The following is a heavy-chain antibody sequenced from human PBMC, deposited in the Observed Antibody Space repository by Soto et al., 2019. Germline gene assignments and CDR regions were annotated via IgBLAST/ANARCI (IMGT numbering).Heavy chain of an antibody. V-gene: IGHV3-23*01. CDR3: AKVGDYYGSGMRNYYYYMDV. CDR1: GFIFSSYA. J-gene: IGHJ6*03. CDR2: ISGSGGST. Sequence: GGSLRLSCAASGFIFSSYAMSWVRQAPGKGLEWVSAISGSGGSTYYADSVKGRLTISRDNSKNTLYLQMNSLRAEDTAVYYCAKVGDYYGSGMRNYYYYMDVWGKGTTVTVSS. D-gene: IGHD3-10*01.